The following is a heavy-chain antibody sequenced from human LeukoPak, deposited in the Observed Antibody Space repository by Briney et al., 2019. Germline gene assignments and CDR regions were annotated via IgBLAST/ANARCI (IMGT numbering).Heavy chain of an antibody. J-gene: IGHJ5*02. CDR3: AHRRQDIVRGRFDP. CDR1: GFSFSTSGEA. CDR2: IYLNDDK. V-gene: IGHV2-5*01. Sequence: SGPTLVNPTQTLTLTCTFSGFSFSTSGEAVGWTRQPPGKALEWLAIIYLNDDKYYSPSLKGRLTITKDTSKKQVVLTMTNMDPVDTATYYCAHRRQDIVRGRFDPWGQGALVTVSS. D-gene: IGHD5-12*01.